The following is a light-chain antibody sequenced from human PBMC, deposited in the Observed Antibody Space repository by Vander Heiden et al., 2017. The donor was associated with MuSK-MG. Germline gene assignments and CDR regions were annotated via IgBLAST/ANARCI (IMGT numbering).Light chain of an antibody. CDR2: WVS. J-gene: IGKJ1*01. CDR1: QTVLYNSNSKNY. CDR3: NQDSNAPRT. Sequence: DIVMTHSPASLPVSLGETATINCKSSQTVLYNSNSKNYLAWYQQKPGQPPKLLIYWVSTRESGVPDRFSGSGSGTDFTLTISSLQAEDVAVYYCNQDSNAPRTFGQGTKVEIK. V-gene: IGKV4-1*01.